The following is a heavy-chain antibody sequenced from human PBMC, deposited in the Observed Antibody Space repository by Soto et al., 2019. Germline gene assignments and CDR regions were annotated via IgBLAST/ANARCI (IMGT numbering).Heavy chain of an antibody. Sequence: VQLVESGGGLVQPGGSLRLSCAASGFIFSDHYMDWVRQAPGKGLEWVGRIKNKANSYTTEYAASVKGRFTISRDDSKNSLYLQMNSLKTEDTAVYYCNRISLVGATGGRYFDYWGQGTLLTVSS. CDR2: IKNKANSYTT. CDR1: GFIFSDHY. CDR3: NRISLVGATGGRYFDY. J-gene: IGHJ4*02. D-gene: IGHD1-26*01. V-gene: IGHV3-72*01.